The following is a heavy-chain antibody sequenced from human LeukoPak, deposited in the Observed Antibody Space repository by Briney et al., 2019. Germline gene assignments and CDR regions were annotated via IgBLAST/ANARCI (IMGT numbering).Heavy chain of an antibody. V-gene: IGHV3-9*01. D-gene: IGHD3-22*01. CDR3: AKDANPNSSGYGMDV. Sequence: GRSLRLSCAASGFTFDDYAMHWVRQAPGKGLEWVSGISWNSGSIGYADSVKGRFTISRDNAKNSLYLQMNSLRAGDTALYYCAKDANPNSSGYGMDVWGQGTTVTVSS. CDR1: GFTFDDYA. CDR2: ISWNSGSI. J-gene: IGHJ6*02.